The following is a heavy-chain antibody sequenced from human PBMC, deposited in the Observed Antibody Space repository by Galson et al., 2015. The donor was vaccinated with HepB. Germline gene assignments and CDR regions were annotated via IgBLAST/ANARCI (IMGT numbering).Heavy chain of an antibody. CDR1: GFTFSSYG. Sequence: SLRLSCAASGFTFSSYGMHWVRRAPGKGLEWVAVIWYDGSNKYYADSVKGRFTISRDNSKNTLYLQMGSLRAEEMAVYYCARTYYDSTGFSKNWYFDLWGRGSLVTVSS. V-gene: IGHV3-33*08. D-gene: IGHD3-22*01. J-gene: IGHJ2*01. CDR2: IWYDGSNK. CDR3: ARTYYDSTGFSKNWYFDL.